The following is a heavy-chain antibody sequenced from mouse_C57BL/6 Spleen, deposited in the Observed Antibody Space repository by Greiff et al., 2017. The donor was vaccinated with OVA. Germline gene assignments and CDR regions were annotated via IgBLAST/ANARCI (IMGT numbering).Heavy chain of an antibody. V-gene: IGHV5-17*01. CDR2: ISSGSSTI. D-gene: IGHD2-4*01. CDR3: ARYYDYDVAWFAY. CDR1: GFTFSDYG. Sequence: DVMLVESGGGLVKPGGSLKLSCAASGFTFSDYGMHWVRQAPEKGLEWVAYISSGSSTIYYADTVKGRFTISRDNAKNTLFLQMTSLRSEDTAMYYCARYYDYDVAWFAYWGQGTLVTVSA. J-gene: IGHJ3*01.